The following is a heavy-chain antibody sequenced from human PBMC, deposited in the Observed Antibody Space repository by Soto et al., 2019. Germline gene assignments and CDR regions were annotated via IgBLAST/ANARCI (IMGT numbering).Heavy chain of an antibody. CDR1: GYTFSRYA. J-gene: IGHJ4*02. CDR2: INAGNGNT. V-gene: IGHV1-3*01. Sequence: VVSVNLYCKTAGYTFSRYAMHWVHQAPGQRLGWMGWINAGNGNTKYSQKFQGRVTITRDTSASTVYMELSSLRSEDTAVYYCARDLGGWPDYWGQGTLVTVSS. CDR3: ARDLGGWPDY. D-gene: IGHD2-15*01.